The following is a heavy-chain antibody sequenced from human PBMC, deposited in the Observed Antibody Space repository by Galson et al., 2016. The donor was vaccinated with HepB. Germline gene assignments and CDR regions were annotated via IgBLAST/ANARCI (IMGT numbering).Heavy chain of an antibody. Sequence: SLRLSCAASGFTFSRNGMHWVRQAPGKGLEWVAVIWYDGSNKYHADSVKGRFTISRDNSKNTPYLQRNSLRAEDTAVYYCASEAPILAPTLDYWGQGTLVTVSS. CDR1: GFTFSRNG. V-gene: IGHV3-33*01. CDR2: IWYDGSNK. CDR3: ASEAPILAPTLDY. J-gene: IGHJ4*02. D-gene: IGHD2/OR15-2a*01.